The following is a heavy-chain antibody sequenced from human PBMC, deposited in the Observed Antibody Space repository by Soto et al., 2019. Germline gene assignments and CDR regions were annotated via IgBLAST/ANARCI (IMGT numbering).Heavy chain of an antibody. J-gene: IGHJ6*02. CDR3: AKDGRGVAATPVTYYYYGMDV. CDR2: ISYDGSNK. V-gene: IGHV3-30*18. Sequence: GGSLRLSCAASGFTFSSYGMHWVRQAPGKGLEWVAVISYDGSNKYYADSVKGRFTISRDNSKNTLYLQMNSLRAEDTAVYYCAKDGRGVAATPVTYYYYGMDVWGQGTTVTVSS. D-gene: IGHD2-15*01. CDR1: GFTFSSYG.